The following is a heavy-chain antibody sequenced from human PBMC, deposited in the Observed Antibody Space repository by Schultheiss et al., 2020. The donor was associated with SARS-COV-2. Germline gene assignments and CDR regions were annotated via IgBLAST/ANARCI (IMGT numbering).Heavy chain of an antibody. CDR2: ISGSGGTI. Sequence: GGSLRLSCAASGFSFSDHYMTWIRQAPGKGLEWLSFISGSGGTIYYADSLKGRFTISRDNAKNSVYLQMNSLRAEDTAVYYCARGLGIAVAGADYWGQGTLVTVSS. J-gene: IGHJ4*02. CDR1: GFSFSDHY. CDR3: ARGLGIAVAGADY. V-gene: IGHV3-11*04. D-gene: IGHD6-19*01.